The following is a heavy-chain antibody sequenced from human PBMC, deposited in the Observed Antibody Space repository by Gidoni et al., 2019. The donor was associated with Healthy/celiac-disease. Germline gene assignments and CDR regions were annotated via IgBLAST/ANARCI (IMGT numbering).Heavy chain of an antibody. D-gene: IGHD6-13*01. CDR1: GFTFSSYA. Sequence: EVQLLESGGGLVQPGGSLRLSCAASGFTFSSYAMSWVRQAPGKGLEWVSAISGSGGSTYYADSVKGRFTISRDNSKNTLYLQMNSLRAEDTAVYYCAKDQIRGYSSSWYPSDAFDIWGQGTMVTVSS. CDR2: ISGSGGST. CDR3: AKDQIRGYSSSWYPSDAFDI. V-gene: IGHV3-23*01. J-gene: IGHJ3*02.